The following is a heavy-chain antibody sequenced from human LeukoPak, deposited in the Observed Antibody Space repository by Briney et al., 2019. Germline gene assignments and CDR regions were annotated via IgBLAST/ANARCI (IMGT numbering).Heavy chain of an antibody. V-gene: IGHV1-2*02. CDR2: INPNSGGT. CDR3: ARARGSGSYYGHDYYYYYYMDV. CDR1: GYTFTGYY. J-gene: IGHJ6*03. D-gene: IGHD3-10*01. Sequence: ASVKVSCKASGYTFTGYYMHWVRQAPGQGLEWMGWINPNSGGTNYAQKFQGRVTMTRDTSISTAYMELSRLRSDDTAVYYCARARGSGSYYGHDYYYYYYMDVWGQGTTVTVSS.